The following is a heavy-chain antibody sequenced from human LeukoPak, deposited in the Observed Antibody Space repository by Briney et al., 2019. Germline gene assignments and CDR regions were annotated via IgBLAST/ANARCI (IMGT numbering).Heavy chain of an antibody. CDR2: IWYDGSNK. V-gene: IGHV3-30*02. CDR1: GFTFSSYG. Sequence: PGGSLRLSCAASGFTFSSYGMHWVRQAPGKGLEWVAVIWYDGSNKYYADSVKGRFTISRDNSKNTPYLQMNSLRAEDTAMYYCAKAVDTAMVTDWGQGTLVTVSS. J-gene: IGHJ4*02. CDR3: AKAVDTAMVTD. D-gene: IGHD5-18*01.